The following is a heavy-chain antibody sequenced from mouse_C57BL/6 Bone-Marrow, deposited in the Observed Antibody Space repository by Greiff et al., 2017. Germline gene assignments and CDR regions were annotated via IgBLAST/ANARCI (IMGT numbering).Heavy chain of an antibody. J-gene: IGHJ2*01. D-gene: IGHD2-1*01. V-gene: IGHV1-4*01. CDR3: AREMERHYGICCRDY. Sequence: VQLQESGAELVRPGASVKMSCKASGYTFTSYTMHWVKQRPGQGLEWIGYINPSSGYTKYNQKFKGKATLTVDKSSSTAYMQLSSLTSEDSAVYDCAREMERHYGICCRDYWGRGTTHTVSS. CDR1: GYTFTSYT. CDR2: INPSSGYT.